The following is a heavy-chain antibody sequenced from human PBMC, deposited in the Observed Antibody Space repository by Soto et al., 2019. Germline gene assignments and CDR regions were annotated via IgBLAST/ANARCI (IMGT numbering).Heavy chain of an antibody. D-gene: IGHD3-10*01. CDR3: AREAHFYGLSDVFDX. CDR1: GFTYSIYS. J-gene: IGHJ3*02. V-gene: IGHV3-21*01. CDR2: ISSDSNYI. Sequence: GGSLRLSCAASGFTYSIYSLDWVRQAPGKGLEWVSSISSDSNYIYYSDSVKGRFTISRDNAKNALYLQMDSLRAEDTAVYYCAREAHFYGLSDVFDXWGQGTMVTVS.